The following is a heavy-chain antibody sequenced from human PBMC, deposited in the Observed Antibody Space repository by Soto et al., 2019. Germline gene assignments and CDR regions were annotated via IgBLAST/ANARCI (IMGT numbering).Heavy chain of an antibody. J-gene: IGHJ4*02. D-gene: IGHD2-21*01. Sequence: QVQLVESGGGVVQPGRSLRLSCAASGFTFSHHGMHWFRQAPGKGLAWVTVVSSDGSITYDADSVRGRFAISRAHSNHTLYLHMNSLRTEATAVYYCAKERDYYSHSKWSFDSWGQGVLVTVSS. CDR3: AKERDYYSHSKWSFDS. CDR2: VSSDGSIT. CDR1: GFTFSHHG. V-gene: IGHV3-30*18.